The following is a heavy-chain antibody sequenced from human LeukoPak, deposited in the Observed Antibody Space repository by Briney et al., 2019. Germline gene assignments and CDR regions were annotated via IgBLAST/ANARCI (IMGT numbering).Heavy chain of an antibody. D-gene: IGHD3-22*01. J-gene: IGHJ4*02. CDR3: AREFGLYYDSSGYYYDY. CDR2: ISAYNGNT. CDR1: GYTFTSYG. V-gene: IGHV1-18*01. Sequence: SVKVSCKASGYTFTSYGISWVRQAPGQGLEWMGWISAYNGNTNYAQKLQGRVTMTTDTSTSTAYMELRSLRSDDTAVYYCAREFGLYYDSSGYYYDYWGQGTLVTVSS.